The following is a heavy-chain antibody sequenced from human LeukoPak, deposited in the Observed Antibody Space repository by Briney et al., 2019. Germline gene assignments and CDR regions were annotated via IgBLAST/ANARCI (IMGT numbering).Heavy chain of an antibody. CDR2: IKSKTDGGTT. Sequence: GGSLRLSCAASGFTFSNAWMSWVRQAPGKGLEWVGRIKSKTDGGTTDYAAPVKGRFTISRDDSKNTLYLQMNSLKTEDTAVYYCAREGFDSYGTTKDAFDVWGQGTMVTVSS. V-gene: IGHV3-15*01. CDR3: AREGFDSYGTTKDAFDV. J-gene: IGHJ3*01. D-gene: IGHD5-18*01. CDR1: GFTFSNAW.